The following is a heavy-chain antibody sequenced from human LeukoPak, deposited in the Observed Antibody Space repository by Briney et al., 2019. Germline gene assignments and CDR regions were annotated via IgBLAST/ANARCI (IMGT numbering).Heavy chain of an antibody. Sequence: KPSETLSLTCAVYGGSFSGYYWSWIRQPPGKGLEWIGEINHSGSTNYNPSLKSRVTISVDTSKNQFSLKLSSVTAADTAVYYCARGSRFLEWLDAFDIWGQGTMVTVSS. D-gene: IGHD3-3*01. J-gene: IGHJ3*02. CDR1: GGSFSGYY. CDR2: INHSGST. CDR3: ARGSRFLEWLDAFDI. V-gene: IGHV4-34*01.